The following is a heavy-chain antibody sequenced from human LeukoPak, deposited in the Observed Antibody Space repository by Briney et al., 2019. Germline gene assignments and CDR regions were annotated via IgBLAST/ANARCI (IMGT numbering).Heavy chain of an antibody. CDR2: IYYSGST. CDR3: AREDEFRYLDY. CDR1: GGSISSYY. V-gene: IGHV4-59*12. J-gene: IGHJ4*02. Sequence: SETLSLTCTVSGGSISSYYWSWIRQPPGKGLEWIGYIYYSGSTNYNPSLKSRVTISVDTSKNQFSLKLSSVTAADTAVYFCAREDEFRYLDYWGQGTLVTVSS. D-gene: IGHD3-10*01.